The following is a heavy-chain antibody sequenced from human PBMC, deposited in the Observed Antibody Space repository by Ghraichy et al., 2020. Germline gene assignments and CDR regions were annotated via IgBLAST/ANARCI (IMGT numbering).Heavy chain of an antibody. CDR2: TYYRSKWYN. CDR3: ARDLRGVWELLPSAFDI. J-gene: IGHJ3*02. V-gene: IGHV6-1*01. Sequence: TLSLTCAISGDSVSSNSAAWNWIRQSPSSGLEWLGRTYYRSKWYNDYAVSVKSRITINPDTSKNQFSLQLNSVTPEDTAVYYCARDLRGVWELLPSAFDIWGQGTMVTVSS. CDR1: GDSVSSNSAA. D-gene: IGHD1-26*01.